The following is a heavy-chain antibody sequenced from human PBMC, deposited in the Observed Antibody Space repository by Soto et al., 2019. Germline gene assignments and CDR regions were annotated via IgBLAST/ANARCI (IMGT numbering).Heavy chain of an antibody. Sequence: EVQLVESGGGLVQPGGSLRLACAASGFIFSSYWMSWFRQAPGKGLEWVASIKDDGREKYYVDSVKGRFTISRDNARYSLYLQMNSLRAEDTAVYYCAIMPVSYSGSSHCDYWGQGTLVTVSS. CDR3: AIMPVSYSGSSHCDY. CDR2: IKDDGREK. V-gene: IGHV3-7*05. D-gene: IGHD1-26*01. J-gene: IGHJ4*02. CDR1: GFIFSSYW.